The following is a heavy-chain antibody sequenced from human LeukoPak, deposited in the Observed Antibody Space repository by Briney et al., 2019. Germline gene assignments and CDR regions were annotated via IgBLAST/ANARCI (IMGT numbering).Heavy chain of an antibody. CDR2: ISSSGSTI. J-gene: IGHJ4*02. CDR3: ARGGSYGGYHSY. Sequence: GGSLRLSCAASGFIFSSYEMNWVRQAPGKGLEWVSYISSSGSTIFYADSVKGRFTISRDNAKNSLYLQMNSLRAEDTALYYCARGGSYGGYHSYWGQGTLVTVSS. D-gene: IGHD4-23*01. CDR1: GFIFSSYE. V-gene: IGHV3-48*03.